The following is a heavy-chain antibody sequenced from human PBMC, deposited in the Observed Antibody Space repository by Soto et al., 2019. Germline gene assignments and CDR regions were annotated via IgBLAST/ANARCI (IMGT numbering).Heavy chain of an antibody. J-gene: IGHJ4*01. CDR1: GGSISSDAYY. Sequence: QVQLQESGPGLVEPSQTLSLICRVSGGSISSDAYYWSWIRQVPGKGLEGIGYIYYSGSAYYNPSLKGRLTISVDTSKKQFSLRLSSVTAADTAVYYCARASTIFGVLTETSLDYWGHGTLVTVSS. D-gene: IGHD3-3*01. CDR3: ARASTIFGVLTETSLDY. V-gene: IGHV4-31*03. CDR2: IYYSGSA.